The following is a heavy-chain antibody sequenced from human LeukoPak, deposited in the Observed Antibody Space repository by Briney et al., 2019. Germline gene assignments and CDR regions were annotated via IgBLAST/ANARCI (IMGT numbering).Heavy chain of an antibody. CDR2: ISGSGGST. CDR1: GFTFSSDA. Sequence: GGSLRLSCAASGFTFSSDAMSWVRQAPGKGLEWVSAISGSGGSTYYADSVKGRFTISRDNSKNTLYLQMNSLRAEDTAVYYCAKVPTRYYDFWSAHWGQGTLVTVSS. V-gene: IGHV3-23*01. J-gene: IGHJ4*02. CDR3: AKVPTRYYDFWSAH. D-gene: IGHD3-3*01.